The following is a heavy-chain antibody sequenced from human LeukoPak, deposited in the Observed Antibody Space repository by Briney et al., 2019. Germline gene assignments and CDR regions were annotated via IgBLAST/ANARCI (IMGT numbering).Heavy chain of an antibody. V-gene: IGHV4-39*01. CDR3: ATTTIRLGY. Sequence: SETLSLTCTVSGGSISSSNYYWAWIRQPPGKGLEWIGSVYYSGSTYYNLSLKSRVTISVDTSKNQFSLKLSSVTAADTAVYYCATTTIRLGYWGQGTLVTVSS. CDR1: GGSISSSNYY. CDR2: VYYSGST. J-gene: IGHJ4*02. D-gene: IGHD1-26*01.